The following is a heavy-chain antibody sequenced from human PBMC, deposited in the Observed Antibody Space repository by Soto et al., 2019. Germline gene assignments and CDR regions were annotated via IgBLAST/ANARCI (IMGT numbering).Heavy chain of an antibody. CDR1: GYNFTNYW. V-gene: IGHV5-51*01. J-gene: IGHJ6*02. CDR2: IYPGDSDT. Sequence: PGESLKISCKVTGYNFTNYWVAWVRQMPGKGLEWMGIIYPGDSDTKYNPSFQGQVTISADKSITTTYLQWSSLKASDTAIYYCAASIFYYGMDVWGQGTTVTVSS. CDR3: AASIFYYGMDV.